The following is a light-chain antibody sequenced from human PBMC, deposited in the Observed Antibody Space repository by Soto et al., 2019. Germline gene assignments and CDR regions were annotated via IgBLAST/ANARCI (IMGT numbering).Light chain of an antibody. V-gene: IGLV1-40*01. J-gene: IGLJ1*01. CDR2: GNS. CDR1: SSNIGAGYD. CDR3: QSYDSSLSGYV. Sequence: QSVLTQPPSVSWAPGQRVTISFTGSSSNIGAGYDVHWYQQLPGTSPQPLIYGNSNRPSGGPDRFSGSKSGTSASLAITGLQAEDEADYYCQSYDSSLSGYVFGTGTKLTVL.